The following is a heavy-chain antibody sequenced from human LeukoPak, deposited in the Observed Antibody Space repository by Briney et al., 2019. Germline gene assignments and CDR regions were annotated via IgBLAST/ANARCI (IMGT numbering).Heavy chain of an antibody. CDR1: GFTFNNYA. J-gene: IGHJ4*02. CDR3: AKGAAIDH. D-gene: IGHD5-24*01. CDR2: VTGPADTT. V-gene: IGHV3-23*01. Sequence: PGGSLRLSCAASGFTFNNYAMTWVRQAPGKGLEWVAAVTGPADTTYYADSVKGRFTISRDSFKDTLYLQMNRLGAEDTALYYCAKGAAIDHWGQGTLVTVSS.